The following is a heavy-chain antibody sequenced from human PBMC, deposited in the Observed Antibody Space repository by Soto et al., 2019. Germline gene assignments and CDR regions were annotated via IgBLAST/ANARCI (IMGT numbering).Heavy chain of an antibody. CDR2: IYYSGST. CDR1: GGSISSSSYY. D-gene: IGHD4-17*01. V-gene: IGHV4-39*01. Sequence: SETLSLTCTVSGGSISSSSYYWGWIRQPPGKGLEWIGSIYYSGSTYYNPSLKSRVTISVDTSKNQFSLKLSSVTAADTAVYYCARLLGDYGDYWYFDLWGRGTLVTVSS. J-gene: IGHJ2*01. CDR3: ARLLGDYGDYWYFDL.